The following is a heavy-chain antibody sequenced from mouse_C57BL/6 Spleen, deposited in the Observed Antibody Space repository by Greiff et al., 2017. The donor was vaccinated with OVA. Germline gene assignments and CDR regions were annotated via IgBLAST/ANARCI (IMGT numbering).Heavy chain of an antibody. CDR3: ARHRPGVDFDY. CDR1: GFTFSSYT. V-gene: IGHV5-9*01. CDR2: ISGGGGNT. Sequence: EVQLVESGGGLVKPGGSLKLSCAASGFTFSSYTMSWVRQTPEKRLEWVATISGGGGNTYYPDSVKGRFTISRDNAKNTLYLQMSSLRSEDTALYDGARHRPGVDFDYWGQGTTLTVSS. J-gene: IGHJ2*01.